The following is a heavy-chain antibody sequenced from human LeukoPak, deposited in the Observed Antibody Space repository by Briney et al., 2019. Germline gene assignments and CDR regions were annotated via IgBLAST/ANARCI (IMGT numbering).Heavy chain of an antibody. J-gene: IGHJ5*02. Sequence: PGGSLRLSCVASGFTFSSYWMHWVSQVPGKGLVWVSRIDSEGSSTSYADSVKGRFTISRDNAKNTLYLQMNSLRVEDMAVYYCARGVAALGWFDPWDQGTLVTVSS. CDR1: GFTFSSYW. CDR2: IDSEGSST. V-gene: IGHV3-74*01. CDR3: ARGVAALGWFDP. D-gene: IGHD2-15*01.